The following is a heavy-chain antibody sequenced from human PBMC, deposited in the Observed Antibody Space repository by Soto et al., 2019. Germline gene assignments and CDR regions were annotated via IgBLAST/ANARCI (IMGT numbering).Heavy chain of an antibody. Sequence: QVQLVQSGAEVKKPGASVKVSCKASGYSFTSYGISWVRQAPGQGLEWMGWISAYNGNRKYAQKFQGRVTMTTDTSTSPAYMELRSRRSDDTAVYYCARDLGGFPDYWGQGTLVTVSS. J-gene: IGHJ4*02. CDR1: GYSFTSYG. CDR2: ISAYNGNR. CDR3: ARDLGGFPDY. D-gene: IGHD5-12*01. V-gene: IGHV1-18*01.